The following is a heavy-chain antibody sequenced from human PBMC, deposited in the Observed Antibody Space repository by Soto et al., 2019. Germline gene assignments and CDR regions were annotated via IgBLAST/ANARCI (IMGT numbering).Heavy chain of an antibody. Sequence: GESLKISCKGSGYDITTYWISWVRQMPGRGLEWMGRIDPSDSYINYSPSFQGHVTFSADRSTNTAYLQWNSLKASDTAIVYCARHTYSASNWLDPWGQGTLVTVSS. D-gene: IGHD5-12*01. CDR2: IDPSDSYI. CDR3: ARHTYSASNWLDP. J-gene: IGHJ5*02. CDR1: GYDITTYW. V-gene: IGHV5-10-1*01.